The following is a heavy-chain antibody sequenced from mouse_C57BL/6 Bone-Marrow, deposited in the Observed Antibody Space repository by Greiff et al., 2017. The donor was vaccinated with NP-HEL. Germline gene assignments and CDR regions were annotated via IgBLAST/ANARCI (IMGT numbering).Heavy chain of an antibody. D-gene: IGHD2-3*01. V-gene: IGHV5-4*01. Sequence: EVQVVESGGGLVKPGGSLKLSCAASGFTFSSYAMSWVRQTPEKRLEWVATISDGGSYTYYPDNVKGRFTISRDNAKNNLYLQMSHLKSEDTAMYYCARDGHGYYRIPDYWGQGTTRTVSS. CDR3: ARDGHGYYRIPDY. J-gene: IGHJ2*01. CDR1: GFTFSSYA. CDR2: ISDGGSYT.